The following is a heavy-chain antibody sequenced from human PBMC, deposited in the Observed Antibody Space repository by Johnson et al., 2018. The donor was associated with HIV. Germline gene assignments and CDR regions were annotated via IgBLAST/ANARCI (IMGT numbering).Heavy chain of an antibody. CDR2: ISWNRGSI. CDR1: GFTFDDYA. D-gene: IGHD1-26*01. V-gene: IGHV3-9*01. Sequence: VESGGGLVQPGRSLRLSCAASGFTFDDYAMHWVRQAPGKGLEWVSGISWNRGSIGYADSVKGRFTISRDNSKNTLYLQMNSLRADDTAVYYCARESANSGRYSGAFDIWGQGTMVTVSS. J-gene: IGHJ3*02. CDR3: ARESANSGRYSGAFDI.